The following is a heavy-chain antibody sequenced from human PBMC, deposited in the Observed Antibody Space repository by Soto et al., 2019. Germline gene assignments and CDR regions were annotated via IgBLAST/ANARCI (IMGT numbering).Heavy chain of an antibody. D-gene: IGHD6-13*01. CDR3: ARGSTIAAAPSFDY. CDR1: GFTFSSYG. CDR2: IWYDGSNK. V-gene: IGHV3-33*01. J-gene: IGHJ4*02. Sequence: QVQLVESGGGVVQPGRSLRLSCAASGFTFSSYGMHWVRQAPGKGLEWVAVIWYDGSNKYYADSVKGRFTISRDNSKDTLYLQMNSLRAEDTAVYYCARGSTIAAAPSFDYWGQGTLVPFSS.